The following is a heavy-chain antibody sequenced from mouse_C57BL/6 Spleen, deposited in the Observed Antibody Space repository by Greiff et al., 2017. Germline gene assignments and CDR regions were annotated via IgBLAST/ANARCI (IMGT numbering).Heavy chain of an antibody. J-gene: IGHJ3*01. Sequence: QVQLQQPGAELVRPGSSVKLSCKASGYTFTSYWMDWVKQRPGQGLEWIGNIYPSDSETHYNQKFKDKATLTVEKSSSTAYLQLSSLTSEDSAVYYCARGGACFADWGQGTLVTVSA. CDR3: ARGGACFAD. CDR1: GYTFTSYW. V-gene: IGHV1-61*01. CDR2: IYPSDSET.